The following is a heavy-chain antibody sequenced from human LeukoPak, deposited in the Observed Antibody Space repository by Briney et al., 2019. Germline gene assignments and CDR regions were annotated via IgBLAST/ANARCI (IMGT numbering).Heavy chain of an antibody. V-gene: IGHV3-15*01. D-gene: IGHD3-22*01. J-gene: IGHJ1*01. Sequence: PGGSLRLSCAASGFTFSNAWMSWVRQAPGKGLEWVGRIKSKTDGGTTDYAAPVKGRFTISRDDSKNTLYLQMNSLKTEDTAVYYCTTEWDTAMLHYYDSSGSLAGVFQHWGQGTLVTVSS. CDR1: GFTFSNAW. CDR2: IKSKTDGGTT. CDR3: TTEWDTAMLHYYDSSGSLAGVFQH.